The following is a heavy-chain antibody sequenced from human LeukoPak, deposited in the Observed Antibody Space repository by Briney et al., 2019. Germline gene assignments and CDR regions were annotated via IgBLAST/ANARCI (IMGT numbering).Heavy chain of an antibody. J-gene: IGHJ4*02. CDR1: GGSISSSSYY. CDR3: GASIVGATLPAVDY. Sequence: PSETLSLTCIVSGGSISSSSYYWGWIRQPPGKGLEWIGSIYYSGSTYYNPSLKSRVTISVDTSKNQFSLKLSSVTAADTAVYYCGASIVGATLPAVDYWGQGTLVTVSS. CDR2: IYYSGST. D-gene: IGHD1-26*01. V-gene: IGHV4-39*01.